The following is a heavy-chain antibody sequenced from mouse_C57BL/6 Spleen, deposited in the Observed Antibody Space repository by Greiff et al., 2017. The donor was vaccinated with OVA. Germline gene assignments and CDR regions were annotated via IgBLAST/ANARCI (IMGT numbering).Heavy chain of an antibody. CDR1: GYTFTSYW. V-gene: IGHV1-69*01. CDR3: ARGGYSLFYY. J-gene: IGHJ2*01. D-gene: IGHD2-3*01. CDR2: IDPSDSYT. Sequence: QVQLQQPGAELVMPGASVKLSCKASGYTFTSYWMHWVKQRPGQGLEWIGEIDPSDSYTNYNQKFKGKSTLTVDKSSSTAYMQLSSLTSEDSAVYYCARGGYSLFYYWGQGTTLTVSS.